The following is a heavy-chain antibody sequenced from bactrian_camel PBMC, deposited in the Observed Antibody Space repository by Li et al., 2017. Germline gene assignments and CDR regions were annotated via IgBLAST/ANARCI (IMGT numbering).Heavy chain of an antibody. CDR2: INLSSNS. J-gene: IGHJ4*01. CDR3: AKGPRSDCYSLSRCSYEYNY. Sequence: HVQLVESGGGLVQPGGSLRLSCAASGFTFRDSIMTWVRQAPGKGLEWLTTINLSSNSYTAASVKGRFTISRDNAKNTVYLQLNSLETEDTAMYYCAKGPRSDCYSLSRCSYEYNYWGQGTQVTVS. CDR1: GFTFRDSI. V-gene: IGHV3-2*01. D-gene: IGHD3*01.